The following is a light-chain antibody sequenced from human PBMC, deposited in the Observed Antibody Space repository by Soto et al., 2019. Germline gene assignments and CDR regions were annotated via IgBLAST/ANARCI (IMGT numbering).Light chain of an antibody. Sequence: EIVLTQSPGTLSLSPGERATLSCRASQSVSSSYLAWYQQKPGQAPRRLIYGASSSATGLPDRFSGSGYGTVFALTVLRLGAEGLAVDYWYQYGGSPPWTLGQGNKVVLK. CDR2: GAS. CDR3: YQYGGSPPWT. CDR1: QSVSSSY. J-gene: IGKJ1*01. V-gene: IGKV3-20*01.